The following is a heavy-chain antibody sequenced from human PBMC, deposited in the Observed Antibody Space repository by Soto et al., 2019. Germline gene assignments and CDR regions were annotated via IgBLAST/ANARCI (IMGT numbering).Heavy chain of an antibody. CDR2: INPNSGGT. V-gene: IGHV1-2*04. CDR3: ARQEGSYYDFWSGYYWNYYYGMDV. D-gene: IGHD3-3*01. J-gene: IGHJ6*02. CDR1: GYTFTGYY. Sequence: GASVKVSCKASGYTFTGYYMHWVRQAPGQGLEWMGWINPNSGGTNYAQKFQGWVTMTRDTSISTAYMELSRLRSDDTAVYYCARQEGSYYDFWSGYYWNYYYGMDVWGQGTTVTVS.